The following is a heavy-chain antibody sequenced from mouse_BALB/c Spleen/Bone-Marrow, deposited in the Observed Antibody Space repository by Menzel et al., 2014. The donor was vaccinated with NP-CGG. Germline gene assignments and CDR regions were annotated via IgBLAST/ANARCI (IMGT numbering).Heavy chain of an antibody. CDR3: ARFTRDY. CDR2: INPGIGGT. Sequence: QVQLQQPGDELVRPGTSVKVPCKASGYAFTNYLIEWFRQRPGQGLEWIGRINPGIGGTTYNAKFKGKATLTADKSSTTAYMQLSSLTSDDSAVYFCARFTRDYWGQGTTLTVSS. V-gene: IGHV1-54*01. CDR1: GYAFTNYL. J-gene: IGHJ2*01.